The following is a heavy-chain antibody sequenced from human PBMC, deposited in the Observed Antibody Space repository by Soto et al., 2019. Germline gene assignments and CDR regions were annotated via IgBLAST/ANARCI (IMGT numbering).Heavy chain of an antibody. D-gene: IGHD1-26*01. J-gene: IGHJ5*02. CDR3: ARDQSEKWELLNWFDP. V-gene: IGHV3-21*01. CDR1: GFTFSSYS. CDR2: ISSSSSYI. Sequence: VQLVESGGGLVKPGGSLRLSCAASGFTFSSYSMNWVRQAPGKGLEWVSSISSSSSYIYYADSVKGRFTISRDNAKNSLYLQMNSLRAEDTAVYYCARDQSEKWELLNWFDPWGQGTLVTVSS.